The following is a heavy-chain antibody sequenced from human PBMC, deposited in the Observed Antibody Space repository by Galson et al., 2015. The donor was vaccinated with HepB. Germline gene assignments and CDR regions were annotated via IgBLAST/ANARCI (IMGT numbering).Heavy chain of an antibody. CDR3: ARAGYGSGWDF. Sequence: SVKVSCKASGYTFTTYGITWVRQAPRQGLEWMGWISPYNGNTNYAQTLQGRVTMTTDTSTSTAYMELRSLTSDDTAVYYCARAGYGSGWDFWGQGTLVTVSS. V-gene: IGHV1-18*01. J-gene: IGHJ4*02. CDR2: ISPYNGNT. D-gene: IGHD6-19*01. CDR1: GYTFTTYG.